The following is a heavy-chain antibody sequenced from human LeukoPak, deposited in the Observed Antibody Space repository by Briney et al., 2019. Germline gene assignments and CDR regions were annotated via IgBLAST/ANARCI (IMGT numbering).Heavy chain of an antibody. J-gene: IGHJ3*02. CDR2: IYSGGST. V-gene: IGHV3-66*01. CDR3: ARGGGIAYCGGDCYLGLAFDI. Sequence: GGSLRLSCAASGFTVSSNYMSWVRQAPGKGLEWDSVIYSGGSTYYADSVKGRFTISRDNSKNTLYLQMNSLRAEDTAVYYCARGGGIAYCGGDCYLGLAFDIWGQGTMVTVSS. CDR1: GFTVSSNY. D-gene: IGHD2-21*02.